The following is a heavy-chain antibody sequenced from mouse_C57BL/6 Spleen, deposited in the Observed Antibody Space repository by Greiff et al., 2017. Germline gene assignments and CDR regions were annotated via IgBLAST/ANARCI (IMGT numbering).Heavy chain of an antibody. J-gene: IGHJ2*01. D-gene: IGHD3-1*01. CDR3: ARMGASGDCY. V-gene: IGHV1-50*01. CDR1: GYTFTSYW. CDR2: IDPSDSYT. Sequence: QVQLQQPGAELVKPGASVKLSCKASGYTFTSYWMQWVKQRPGQGLEWIGEIDPSDSYTHYNQKFKGKATLTVDTSSSTSYMLLGSLTSVDSAFYYCARMGASGDCYWGNSTTRAVSS.